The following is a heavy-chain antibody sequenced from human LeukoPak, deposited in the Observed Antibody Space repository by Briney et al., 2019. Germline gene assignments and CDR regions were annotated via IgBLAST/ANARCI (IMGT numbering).Heavy chain of an antibody. CDR2: IYWDDDK. CDR3: ARQGLSATAEYFQN. J-gene: IGHJ1*01. Sequence: ESGPTLVNPTQSLTLTCSFSGFSLSTAGVAVGWIRQPPGKALDWLALIYWDDDKRYTPSLKSRLTITKDTSKNQVVLTMTDMDPMDTAAYFCARQGLSATAEYFQNRGQGTLVTVSS. V-gene: IGHV2-5*02. CDR1: GFSLSTAGVA. D-gene: IGHD5/OR15-5a*01.